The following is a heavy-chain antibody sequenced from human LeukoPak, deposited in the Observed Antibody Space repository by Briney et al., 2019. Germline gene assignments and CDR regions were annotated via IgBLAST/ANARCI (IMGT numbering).Heavy chain of an antibody. CDR3: ARRTLSTEYFDY. CDR1: GYNFANYW. V-gene: IGHV5-51*01. Sequence: GESLKISCRGSGYNFANYWIAWVRRMPGKGLEWMGVIYPGDSDTRYSPSFQGQVTISADKPISTAYLQWSSLKASDTAMFYCARRTLSTEYFDYWGQGTLATVSS. J-gene: IGHJ4*02. CDR2: IYPGDSDT.